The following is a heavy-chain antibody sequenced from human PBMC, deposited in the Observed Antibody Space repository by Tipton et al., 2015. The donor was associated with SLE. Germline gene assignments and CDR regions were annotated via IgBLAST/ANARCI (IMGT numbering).Heavy chain of an antibody. J-gene: IGHJ3*02. Sequence: TLSLTCTVSGVSISSHYWTWIRQPPGKGLEWIGYIYNSGSTNYNPSLESPVTISVDTSKNQFSLKLSSVTAADTAVYYCAREWGWQLYNTFDMWGQGTMVTVSS. CDR1: GVSISSHY. CDR3: AREWGWQLYNTFDM. V-gene: IGHV4-59*11. CDR2: IYNSGST. D-gene: IGHD6-13*01.